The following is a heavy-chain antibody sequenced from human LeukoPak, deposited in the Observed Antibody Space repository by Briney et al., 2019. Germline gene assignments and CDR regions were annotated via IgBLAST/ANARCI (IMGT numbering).Heavy chain of an antibody. J-gene: IGHJ4*02. CDR2: IYYSGST. D-gene: IGHD3-3*01. Sequence: SETLSLTCTVSGGSISSYYWSWIRQPPGKGLKWIGYIYYSGSTNYNPSLKSRVTISVDTSKNQFSLKLSSVTAADTAVYYCARHSVTSPYYFDYWGQGTLVTVSS. CDR3: ARHSVTSPYYFDY. CDR1: GGSISSYY. V-gene: IGHV4-59*08.